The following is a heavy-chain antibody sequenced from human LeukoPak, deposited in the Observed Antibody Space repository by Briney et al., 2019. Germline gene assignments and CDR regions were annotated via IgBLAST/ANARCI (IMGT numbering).Heavy chain of an antibody. CDR2: ISSSSSYI. D-gene: IGHD5-12*01. V-gene: IGHV3-21*01. CDR3: ARSSGYVAYFDY. J-gene: IGHJ4*02. CDR1: GFTFSSYS. Sequence: KTGGSLRLSCAASGFTFSSYSMNWVRQAPGKGLEWVSSISSSSSYIYYADSVKGRFTISRDNAKNSLYLQMNSLRAEDTAAYYCARSSGYVAYFDYWGQGTLVTVSS.